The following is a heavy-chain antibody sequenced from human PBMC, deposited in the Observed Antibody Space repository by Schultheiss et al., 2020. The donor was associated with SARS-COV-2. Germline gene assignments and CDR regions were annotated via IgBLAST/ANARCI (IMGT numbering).Heavy chain of an antibody. CDR2: IIPIFGTA. J-gene: IGHJ4*02. Sequence: SVKVSCKASGGTFSSYAISWVRQAPGQGLEWMGGIIPIFGTANYAQKFQGRVTITADESTSTAYMELSSLRAEDTALYYCAKGEDGRTSGTFDYWGQGTLVTVSS. V-gene: IGHV1-69*13. CDR3: AKGEDGRTSGTFDY. CDR1: GGTFSSYA. D-gene: IGHD1-1*01.